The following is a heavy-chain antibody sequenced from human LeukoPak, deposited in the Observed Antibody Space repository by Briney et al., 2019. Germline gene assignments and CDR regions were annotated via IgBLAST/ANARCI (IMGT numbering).Heavy chain of an antibody. CDR3: ARERGPTAKEAYDY. CDR1: GFTFSSYW. CDR2: INRDGSVT. J-gene: IGHJ4*02. V-gene: IGHV3-74*01. Sequence: PGGSLRLSCAASGFTFSSYWMHWVRQAPGKGLVWVSRINRDGSVTSYADSVKGRFTISRDNAKNTLYLQMNSLRAEDTAVYYCARERGPTAKEAYDYWGQGTLVNGSS. D-gene: IGHD2-2*01.